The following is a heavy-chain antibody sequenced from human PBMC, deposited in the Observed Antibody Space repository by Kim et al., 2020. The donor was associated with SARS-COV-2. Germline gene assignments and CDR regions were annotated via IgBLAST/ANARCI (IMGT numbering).Heavy chain of an antibody. CDR2: IYYSGST. D-gene: IGHD2-15*01. Sequence: SETLSLTCTVSGGSISSGGYYWSWIRQHPGKGLEWIGYIYYSGSTYYNPSLKSRVTISVDTSKNQFSLKLSSVTAADTAVYYCAREGGSPPSSRSANDAFDIWGQGTMVTVSS. CDR3: AREGGSPPSSRSANDAFDI. CDR1: GGSISSGGYY. V-gene: IGHV4-31*03. J-gene: IGHJ3*02.